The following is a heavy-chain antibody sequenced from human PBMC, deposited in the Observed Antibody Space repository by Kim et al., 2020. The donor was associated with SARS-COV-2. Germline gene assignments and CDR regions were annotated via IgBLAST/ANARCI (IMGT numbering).Heavy chain of an antibody. CDR2: INPNTGGT. J-gene: IGHJ4*02. D-gene: IGHD3-3*01. Sequence: ASVKVSCNAFGYTFTGYYLHWVRQAPGQGLEWMGRINPNTGGTKYVQKFQGRVTMTRDTSISTAYMELSRLRSDDTAFYYCARVANYDFWSGYEGDDYWGQGTLVAVSS. CDR3: ARVANYDFWSGYEGDDY. CDR1: GYTFTGYY. V-gene: IGHV1-2*06.